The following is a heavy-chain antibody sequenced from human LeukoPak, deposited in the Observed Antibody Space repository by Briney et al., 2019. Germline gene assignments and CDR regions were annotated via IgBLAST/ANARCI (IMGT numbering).Heavy chain of an antibody. J-gene: IGHJ4*02. D-gene: IGHD4-17*01. Sequence: PGGSLRLSCAASGFSFSSYEMNWVRQAPGKGLEWVSYISGSGKTIYYADSVKGRFTVSRDNARNSLYLQMNSLRAEDTAVYYCARQDYGDFDYWGQGPLVTVSS. CDR3: ARQDYGDFDY. CDR2: ISGSGKTI. CDR1: GFSFSSYE. V-gene: IGHV3-48*03.